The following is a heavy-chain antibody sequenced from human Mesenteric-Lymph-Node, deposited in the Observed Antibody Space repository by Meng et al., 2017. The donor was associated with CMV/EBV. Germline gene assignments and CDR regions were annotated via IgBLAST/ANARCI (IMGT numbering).Heavy chain of an antibody. D-gene: IGHD4-23*01. CDR3: ARHQRWLKSEGGFNY. CDR2: INHSGST. V-gene: IGHV4-34*01. J-gene: IGHJ4*02. Sequence: QLPLAQWGAGLLKPSETLSLNSVVYGGSFSGSYWSWIRQPPGKGLEWIGEINHSGSTNYNPSLKSRVTISVDTSKNQFSLKLSSVTAADTAVYYCARHQRWLKSEGGFNYWGQGTLVTVSS. CDR1: GGSFSGSY.